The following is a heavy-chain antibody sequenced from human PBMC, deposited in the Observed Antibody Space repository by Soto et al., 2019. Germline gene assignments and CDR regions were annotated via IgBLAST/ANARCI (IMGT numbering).Heavy chain of an antibody. Sequence: QVQLQESGPGLVKPSETLSLTCTVSGVSVSSGSFYWAWIRQPPGKGLEWIGFGSYSGTTNYKPSRKSRVTISVATSRSQISLKVSSLTAADTAVYYCARGATVTQYDYWGQGTLVTVSS. CDR2: GSYSGTT. V-gene: IGHV4-61*01. D-gene: IGHD4-17*01. CDR3: ARGATVTQYDY. CDR1: GVSVSSGSFY. J-gene: IGHJ4*02.